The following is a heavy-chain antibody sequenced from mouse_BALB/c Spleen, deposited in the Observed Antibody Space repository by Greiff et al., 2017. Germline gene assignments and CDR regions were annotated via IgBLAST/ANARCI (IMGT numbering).Heavy chain of an antibody. D-gene: IGHD1-1*01. CDR3: ARNYYGSSSGYYFDY. J-gene: IGHJ2*01. V-gene: IGHV2-2*02. Sequence: VQLQQSGPGLVQPSQSLSITCTVSGFSLTSYGVHWVRQSPGKGLEWLGVIWSGGSPDYNAAFISRLSISKDNSKSQVFFKMNSLQANDTAIYYCARNYYGSSSGYYFDYWGQGTTLTVSS. CDR1: GFSLTSYG. CDR2: IWSGGSP.